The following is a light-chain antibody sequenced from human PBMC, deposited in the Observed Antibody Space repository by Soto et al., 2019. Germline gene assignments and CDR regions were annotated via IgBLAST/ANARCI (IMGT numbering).Light chain of an antibody. V-gene: IGLV2-11*01. CDR2: DVS. Sequence: QSALTQPRSVSGSPGQSVTISCTGTSSDVGGYNYVSWYQQHPGKAPKLMIYDVSKRPSGVPDRFSGSKSGNTASLTISGLQAEDEADYYCCSYAGSYTFGGPSVFGTGTKLTVL. CDR3: CSYAGSYTFGGPSV. CDR1: SSDVGGYNY. J-gene: IGLJ1*01.